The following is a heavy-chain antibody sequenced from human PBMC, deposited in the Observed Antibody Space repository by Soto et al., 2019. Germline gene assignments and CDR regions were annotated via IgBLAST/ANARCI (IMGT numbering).Heavy chain of an antibody. D-gene: IGHD3-3*01. CDR2: IRESGGTT. Sequence: GGSLRLSCAASGFTFSSSAMSWVRQAPGKGLEWVSTIRESGGTTHYADSVKGRFTISRDNSKNTLYLQMNSLRAEDTAMYYCAKDRDQPTYYDFWSGYYLRNRLDPWGQGTLVTVSS. V-gene: IGHV3-23*01. J-gene: IGHJ5*02. CDR3: AKDRDQPTYYDFWSGYYLRNRLDP. CDR1: GFTFSSSA.